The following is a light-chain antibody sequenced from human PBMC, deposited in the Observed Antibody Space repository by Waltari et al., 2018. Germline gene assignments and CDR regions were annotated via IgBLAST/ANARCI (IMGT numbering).Light chain of an antibody. V-gene: IGKV1-33*01. CDR2: DAS. CDR1: QDIRNY. CDR3: QQYDNLPV. Sequence: DIQMTQSPSSLSASVGDRVTITCQASQDIRNYLNWYQQKPRKAPKLLIYDASNLETGVQSRFSGSGSGTDFTFTISSLQPEDIATYYCQQYDNLPVFGPGTKVDIK. J-gene: IGKJ3*01.